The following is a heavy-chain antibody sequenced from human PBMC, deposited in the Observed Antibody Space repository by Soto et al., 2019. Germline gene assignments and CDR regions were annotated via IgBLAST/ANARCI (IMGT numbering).Heavy chain of an antibody. CDR1: GSTFSTYS. Sequence: QPGGSLRLSCAASGSTFSTYSMYWVRQAQGKGKERVSYISSSSSTIFYTDSVKGRFTISRDNAKNSLYLQMNSLIAEDAGVYYCARPTDYYDSSGPPAYWGQGT. V-gene: IGHV3-48*01. D-gene: IGHD3-22*01. CDR3: ARPTDYYDSSGPPAY. J-gene: IGHJ4*02. CDR2: ISSSSSTI.